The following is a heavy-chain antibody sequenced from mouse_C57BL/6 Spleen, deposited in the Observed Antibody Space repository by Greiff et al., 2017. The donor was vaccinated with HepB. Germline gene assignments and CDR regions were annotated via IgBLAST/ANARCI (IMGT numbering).Heavy chain of an antibody. CDR1: GYTFTSYW. Sequence: QVQLKESGAELVKPGASVKLSCKASGYTFTSYWMQWVKQRPGQGLEWIGEIDPSDSYTNYNQKFKGKATLTVDTSSSTAYMQLSSLTSEDSAVYYCARPLWSPYWGQGTTLTVSS. J-gene: IGHJ2*01. V-gene: IGHV1-50*01. CDR3: ARPLWSPY. CDR2: IDPSDSYT. D-gene: IGHD1-1*02.